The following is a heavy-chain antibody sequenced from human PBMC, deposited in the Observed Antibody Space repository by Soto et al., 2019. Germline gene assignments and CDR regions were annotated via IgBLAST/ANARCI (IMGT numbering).Heavy chain of an antibody. V-gene: IGHV3-30-3*01. J-gene: IGHJ4*02. CDR1: GFTFSSYA. CDR3: ARDQGYSYGSLDY. D-gene: IGHD5-18*01. Sequence: GGSLRLSCAASGFTFSSYAMHWVRQAPGKGLEWVAVISYDGSNKYYADSVKGRFTISRDNSKNTLYLQMNSLRAEDTAVYYYARDQGYSYGSLDYWGQGTLVTVSS. CDR2: ISYDGSNK.